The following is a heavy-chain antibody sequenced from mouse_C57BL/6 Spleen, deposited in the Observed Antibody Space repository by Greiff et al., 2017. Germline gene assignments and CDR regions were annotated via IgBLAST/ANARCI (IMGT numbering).Heavy chain of an antibody. V-gene: IGHV3-6*01. CDR1: GYSITSGYY. CDR3: ADWDYVAFAY. D-gene: IGHD4-1*01. J-gene: IGHJ3*01. CDR2: ISYDGSN. Sequence: ESGPGLVKPSQSLSLTCSVTGYSITSGYYWNWIRQFPGNKLEWMGYISYDGSNNYNPSLKNRISITRDTSKNQFFLKLNSVTAEDTATCDCADWDYVAFAYWGQGTLVTVSA.